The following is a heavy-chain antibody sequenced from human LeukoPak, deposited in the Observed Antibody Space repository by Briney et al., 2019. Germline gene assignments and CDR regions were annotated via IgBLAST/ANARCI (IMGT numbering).Heavy chain of an antibody. V-gene: IGHV1-2*04. CDR2: INPNSGGT. CDR1: VYTFTGYY. D-gene: IGHD4-17*01. CDR3: AREVGGDYFGGEAFDI. J-gene: IGHJ3*02. Sequence: ASVKVSCKAFVYTFTGYYMHWVRQAPGQGVEWVGWINPNSGGTNYAQKFQGWVTMNRDTSISTANMELSSLRSDYTAVYYCAREVGGDYFGGEAFDIWGQGTMVTVSS.